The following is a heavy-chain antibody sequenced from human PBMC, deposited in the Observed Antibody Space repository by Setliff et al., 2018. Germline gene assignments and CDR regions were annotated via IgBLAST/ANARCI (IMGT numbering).Heavy chain of an antibody. Sequence: SETLSLTCAVSSGSISTDPYFWTWIRQHPVKGLEWIGYISYSGRTSYNPSLYSRITVSLDRSKNQFSLQLTSVTAADTAMYYCARVAYPNGGSCRYFDNWGQGTLVTVS. CDR2: ISYSGRT. CDR1: SGSISTDPYF. J-gene: IGHJ4*02. D-gene: IGHD2-15*01. V-gene: IGHV4-31*11. CDR3: ARVAYPNGGSCRYFDN.